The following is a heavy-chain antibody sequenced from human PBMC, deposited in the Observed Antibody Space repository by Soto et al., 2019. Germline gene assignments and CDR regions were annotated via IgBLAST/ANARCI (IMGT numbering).Heavy chain of an antibody. D-gene: IGHD4-17*01. CDR2: IYYSGST. Sequence: PSEALSLTCTVSGGSISRYYWSWIRQPPGKGLEWIGYIYYSGSTNYNPSLKSRVTISVDTSKNQFSLKLSSVTAADTAVYYCARVGYGDYDYYSYYSMHVCCKGTTVTVSS. CDR3: ARVGYGDYDYYSYYSMHV. V-gene: IGHV4-59*01. J-gene: IGHJ6*03. CDR1: GGSISRYY.